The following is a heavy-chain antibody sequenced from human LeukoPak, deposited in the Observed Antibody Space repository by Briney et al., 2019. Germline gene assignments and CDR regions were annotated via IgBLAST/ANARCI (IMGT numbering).Heavy chain of an antibody. Sequence: SGGSLRLSCAASGFTFSSYWMSWVRPAPGKGLEWVANIKQDGSEKYYVDSVKGRFTISRDNAKNSLYLQMNSLRAEDTAVYYCARGYIVMVSPDDAFDIWGQGTMVTVSS. CDR2: IKQDGSEK. D-gene: IGHD2-21*01. J-gene: IGHJ3*02. CDR3: ARGYIVMVSPDDAFDI. CDR1: GFTFSSYW. V-gene: IGHV3-7*01.